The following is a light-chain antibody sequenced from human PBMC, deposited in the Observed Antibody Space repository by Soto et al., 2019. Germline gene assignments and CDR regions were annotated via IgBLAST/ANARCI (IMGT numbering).Light chain of an antibody. CDR2: EAS. Sequence: DIQRTQSPSTLSASVGDIVTITCRASQSISSWLAWYHQKPGKAPKLLIYEASSSQIGVPPRFSGSGFGTEFTLTISSLQPDDFATYYCQHYKESSTFGQWTRLEIK. CDR1: QSISSW. V-gene: IGKV1-5*03. J-gene: IGKJ1*01. CDR3: QHYKESST.